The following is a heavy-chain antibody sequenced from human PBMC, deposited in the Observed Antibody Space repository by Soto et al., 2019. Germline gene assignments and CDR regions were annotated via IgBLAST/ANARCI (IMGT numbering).Heavy chain of an antibody. CDR3: ARGGFLEWLQHFDY. CDR1: GFTFSSYA. CDR2: ISYDGSNK. Sequence: QVQLVESGGGVVQPGRSLRLSCAASGFTFSSYAMHWVRQAPGKGLEWVAVISYDGSNKYYADSVKGRFTISRDNSKNALYRQMNSLRAEDTAVYYCARGGFLEWLQHFDYWGQGTLVTVSS. V-gene: IGHV3-30-3*01. D-gene: IGHD3-3*01. J-gene: IGHJ4*02.